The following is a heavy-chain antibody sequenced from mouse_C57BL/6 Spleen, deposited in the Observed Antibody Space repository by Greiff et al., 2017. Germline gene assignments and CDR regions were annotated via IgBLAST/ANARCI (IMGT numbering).Heavy chain of an antibody. D-gene: IGHD1-1*01. CDR1: GFSLSTSGMG. Sequence: QVTLKVSGPGILQSSQTLSLTCSFSGFSLSTSGMGVSWIRQPSGKGLEWLAHIYWDDDKRYNPSLKRRLTISKYTSRNQVFLKITSGDTADTATYYSARRVGYSSSHYYAMDYWGQGTSVTVSS. CDR3: ARRVGYSSSHYYAMDY. V-gene: IGHV8-12*01. J-gene: IGHJ4*01. CDR2: IYWDDDK.